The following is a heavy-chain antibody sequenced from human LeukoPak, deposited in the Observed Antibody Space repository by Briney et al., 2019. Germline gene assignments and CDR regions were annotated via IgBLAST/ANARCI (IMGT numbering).Heavy chain of an antibody. D-gene: IGHD4-17*01. CDR2: IPSDGSDN. J-gene: IGHJ4*02. CDR1: VFTFSTYG. V-gene: IGHV3-30*02. Sequence: GGSLRLSCAASVFTFSTYGFHWIREAPGKGLEWVAFIPSDGSDNYYANSVKGRFTISRDNSKNTLYLQMNSLRSEDTAVYYCAKGLGDYDDFRLGYWGQGTLVTVSS. CDR3: AKGLGDYDDFRLGY.